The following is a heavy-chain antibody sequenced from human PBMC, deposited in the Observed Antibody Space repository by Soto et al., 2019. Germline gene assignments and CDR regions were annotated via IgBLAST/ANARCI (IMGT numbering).Heavy chain of an antibody. D-gene: IGHD3-22*01. V-gene: IGHV1-69*12. CDR3: AKHYDNWDYYCGMDV. Sequence: QVQLVQSGAEVKKPGSSVKVSCKASGGTFSTYAISWVRQAPGQGLEWMGGIIPIFGTADYAQKFQGRVTITADESTSTAYMELSSLRSEDTAVYYCAKHYDNWDYYCGMDVWGQGSTVTVSS. CDR1: GGTFSTYA. J-gene: IGHJ6*02. CDR2: IIPIFGTA.